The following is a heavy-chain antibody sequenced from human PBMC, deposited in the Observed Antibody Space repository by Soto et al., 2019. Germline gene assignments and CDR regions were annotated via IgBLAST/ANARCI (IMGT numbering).Heavy chain of an antibody. Sequence: EVQLVESGGGLVHPGGSLKLSCAVSGFTFSGSVMHWVCQAPGKGLEWLGRIRSRDSDYATSYAESVKGRVTISRDDSKNTAYLQVTSLKIEDTALYYCTTYGNSSKGFDYWGQGTLVTVSS. J-gene: IGHJ4*02. D-gene: IGHD6-6*01. CDR1: GFTFSGSV. CDR2: IRSRDSDYAT. CDR3: TTYGNSSKGFDY. V-gene: IGHV3-73*01.